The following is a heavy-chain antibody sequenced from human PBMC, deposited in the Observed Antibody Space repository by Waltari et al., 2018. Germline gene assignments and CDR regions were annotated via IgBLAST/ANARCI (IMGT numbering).Heavy chain of an antibody. J-gene: IGHJ4*02. Sequence: QVQLQESGPGLVKPSETLSLTCAVSGYSISSGYYWGWIRQPPGKGLEWIGGIYHSGSTYYNPSLKSRVTISVDTSKNQFSLKLSSVTAADTAVYYCASSSGSYWVFDYWGQGTLVTVSS. CDR2: IYHSGST. CDR3: ASSSGSYWVFDY. D-gene: IGHD1-26*01. CDR1: GYSISSGYY. V-gene: IGHV4-38-2*01.